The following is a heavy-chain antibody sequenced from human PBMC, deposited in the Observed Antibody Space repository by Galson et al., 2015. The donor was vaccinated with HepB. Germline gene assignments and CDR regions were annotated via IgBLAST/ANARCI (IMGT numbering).Heavy chain of an antibody. CDR2: INPNSGGT. Sequence: SVKVSCKASGYTFTGYYMHWVRQAPGQGLEWMGRINPNSGGTNYAQKFQGRVTMTRDTSISTAYMELSRLRSDDTAVYYCARAPAPYSSGWLRYWYFDLWGRGTLVTVSS. CDR1: GYTFTGYY. D-gene: IGHD6-19*01. CDR3: ARAPAPYSSGWLRYWYFDL. J-gene: IGHJ2*01. V-gene: IGHV1-2*06.